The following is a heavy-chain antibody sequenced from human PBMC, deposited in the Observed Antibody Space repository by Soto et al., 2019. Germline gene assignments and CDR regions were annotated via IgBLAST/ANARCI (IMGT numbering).Heavy chain of an antibody. J-gene: IGHJ4*02. CDR2: IMPIIGTA. D-gene: IGHD3-10*01. CDR3: ARDLEFRDGNISHLDY. V-gene: IGHV1-69*01. CDR1: GGTFSSHV. Sequence: QVQLVQSGAEVKKPGSLVKVSCKASGGTFSSHVFNWVRQAPGQGLEWMGGIMPIIGTANYAQKFQGRVTITADESTSTAYMELGSLRSEDTAVYYCARDLEFRDGNISHLDYWGQGTLVTVSS.